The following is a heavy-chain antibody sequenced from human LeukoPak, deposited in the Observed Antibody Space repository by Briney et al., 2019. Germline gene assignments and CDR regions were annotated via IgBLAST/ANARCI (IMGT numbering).Heavy chain of an antibody. D-gene: IGHD2-2*01. CDR2: ISSSSDK. CDR1: GFTFSSYS. CDR3: ARDGVYCSSASCYFDY. V-gene: IGHV3-21*01. Sequence: GGSLRLSCAASGFTFSSYSMNWVRQAPGKGLEWVSFISSSSDKYYADSVKGRFTISRDNAKNSLYLQMNSLRAEDTAVYYCARDGVYCSSASCYFDYWGQGALVIVSS. J-gene: IGHJ4*02.